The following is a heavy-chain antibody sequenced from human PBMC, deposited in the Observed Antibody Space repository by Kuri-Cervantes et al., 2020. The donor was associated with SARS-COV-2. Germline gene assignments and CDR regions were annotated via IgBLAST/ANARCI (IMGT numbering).Heavy chain of an antibody. D-gene: IGHD6-13*01. CDR3: ARFSAAAGQRTFDY. CDR1: GGSISSSSYY. Sequence: SETLSLTCTVSGGSISSSSYYWGWIRQPPGKGLEWIGSIYYSGSTYYNPSLKSRVTISVDTSKNQFSLKLSSATAADTAVYYCARFSAAAGQRTFDYWGQGTLVTVSS. CDR2: IYYSGST. J-gene: IGHJ4*02. V-gene: IGHV4-39*07.